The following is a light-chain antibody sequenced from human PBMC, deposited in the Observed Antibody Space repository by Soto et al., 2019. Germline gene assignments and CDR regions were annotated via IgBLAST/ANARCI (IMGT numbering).Light chain of an antibody. V-gene: IGKV3-20*01. CDR2: GAS. CDR1: QSVSSSY. Sequence: EIVLTQSPGNLSLSPGERATLSCRASQSVSSSYLAWYQQKPGQAPRLLIYGASSRATGIPDRFSGSGSGTDFTLTIRRLEPEDFAVYYCQQYGSSPGITVGKGKRLEIK. CDR3: QQYGSSPGIT. J-gene: IGKJ5*01.